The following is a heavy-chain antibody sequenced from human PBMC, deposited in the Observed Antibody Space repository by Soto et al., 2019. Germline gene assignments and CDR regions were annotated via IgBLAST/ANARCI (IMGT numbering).Heavy chain of an antibody. CDR1: GGSISSGGYY. CDR3: ARDPGMVRGVTGHDAFDI. Sequence: QVQLQESGPGLVKPSQTLSLTCTVSGGSISSGGYYWSWIRQHPGKGLEWIGYIYYSGSTYYNPSLKSRVNISVDASKNQLSLKLRSVTAADTAVYYCARDPGMVRGVTGHDAFDIWGQGTMVTVSS. J-gene: IGHJ3*02. D-gene: IGHD3-10*01. CDR2: IYYSGST. V-gene: IGHV4-31*03.